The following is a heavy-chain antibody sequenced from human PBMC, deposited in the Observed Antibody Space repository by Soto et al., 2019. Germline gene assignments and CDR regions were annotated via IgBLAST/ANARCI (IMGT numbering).Heavy chain of an antibody. J-gene: IGHJ4*02. CDR3: AKALGELSPESYDY. CDR2: ISYDGSDK. Sequence: QEQLVESGGGVVQPGRSLRLSCAASGFTFSSYAMHWVRQAPGKGLEWVAVISYDGSDKYHADSVKGRFTISRDNSKNTLNLKMNSLRADDTAGYYCAKALGELSPESYDYWGQGTLITVSS. D-gene: IGHD3-16*02. CDR1: GFTFSSYA. V-gene: IGHV3-30*18.